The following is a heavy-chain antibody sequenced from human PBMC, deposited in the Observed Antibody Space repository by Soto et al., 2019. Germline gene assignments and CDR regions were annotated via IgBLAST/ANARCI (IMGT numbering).Heavy chain of an antibody. CDR3: AGSWFGEYFDY. V-gene: IGHV4-34*01. CDR2: INHSGST. J-gene: IGHJ4*02. CDR1: GGSFSGYY. D-gene: IGHD3-10*01. Sequence: LSLTCAVYGGSFSGYYWSWIRQPPGKGLEWIGEINHSGSTNYNPSLKSRVTISVDTSKNQFSLKLSSVTAADTAVYYCAGSWFGEYFDYWGQGTLVTVSS.